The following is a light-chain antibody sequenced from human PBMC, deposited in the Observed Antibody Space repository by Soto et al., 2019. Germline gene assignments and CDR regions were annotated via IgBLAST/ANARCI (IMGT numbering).Light chain of an antibody. CDR3: SSYTTSSTRV. CDR1: SSDVGAYDF. CDR2: EVS. Sequence: QSALAQPASVSGSPGQSITISCTGTSSDVGAYDFVSWYQQHPDKAPKLMIYEVSNRPSGVSYRFSGSKSANTATLTISGLQAEDEADYYCSSYTTSSTRVFGTGIKLTVL. V-gene: IGLV2-14*03. J-gene: IGLJ1*01.